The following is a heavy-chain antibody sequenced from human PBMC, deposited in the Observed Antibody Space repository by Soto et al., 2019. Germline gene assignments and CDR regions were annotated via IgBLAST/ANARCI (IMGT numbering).Heavy chain of an antibody. CDR3: ARDQVEYYLDY. Sequence: GGSLRLSCAASGFTFSSYAMHWVRQAPGKGLEWVAVISYDGSNKYYADSVKGRFTISRDNSKNTLYLQMNSLRAEDTAVYYCARDQVEYYLDYWGQGTLVTVSS. V-gene: IGHV3-30-3*01. CDR1: GFTFSSYA. J-gene: IGHJ4*02. CDR2: ISYDGSNK.